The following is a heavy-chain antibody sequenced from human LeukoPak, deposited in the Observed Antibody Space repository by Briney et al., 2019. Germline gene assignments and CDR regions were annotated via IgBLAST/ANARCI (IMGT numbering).Heavy chain of an antibody. CDR1: GFTFSTYA. V-gene: IGHV3-23*01. D-gene: IGHD5-18*01. CDR2: VSGSGGDT. CDR3: ATTLNTGFFQS. J-gene: IGHJ5*02. Sequence: GGSLRLSCAASGFTFSTYAMHWVRRAPGKGLEWVSAVSGSGGDTYYADSVMGRFTISRDNSKNTLYVLLNSLRAEDTAVYYCATTLNTGFFQSWGRGTLVTVSS.